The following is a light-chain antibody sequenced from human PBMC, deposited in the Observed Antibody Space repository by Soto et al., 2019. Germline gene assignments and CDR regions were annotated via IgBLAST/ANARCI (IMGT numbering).Light chain of an antibody. J-gene: IGKJ1*01. V-gene: IGKV1-5*01. CDR2: DAS. CDR3: QQYNGYSRT. Sequence: DIQMTQSPSTLSASVGDRVTITCRASQSISDSLAWYQQKPGKAPDLLISDASSLERGVPSRFSGSGSGTEFTLTISNMQPDDFATYYCQQYNGYSRTFGRGTKVDIK. CDR1: QSISDS.